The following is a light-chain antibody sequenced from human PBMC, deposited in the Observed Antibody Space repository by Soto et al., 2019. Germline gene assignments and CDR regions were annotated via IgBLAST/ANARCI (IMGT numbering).Light chain of an antibody. CDR2: EVS. CDR1: SNDIGTYNF. J-gene: IGLJ2*01. CDR3: SSFTTTSTPVV. V-gene: IGLV2-14*01. Sequence: QSVLTQPASVSGSPGQSITLSCTGTSNDIGTYNFVSWYQHHPGKAPKLLIFEVSNRPSGVSDRFSGSKSDNTASLTVSGLQADDEGIYYCSSFTTTSTPVVFGGGTKLTVL.